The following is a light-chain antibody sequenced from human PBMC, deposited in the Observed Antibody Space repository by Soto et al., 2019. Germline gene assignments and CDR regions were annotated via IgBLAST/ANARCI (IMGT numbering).Light chain of an antibody. CDR3: QQYGSSGT. Sequence: EIVFTQSPGTRSLSPGERAALSCRASQSVSNNYLAWCQQKPGQAPRPLIYGATNSATGIPDRLGGSGSGTDFTLTISRMEPEYFAVYYCQQYGSSGTFGQGTKVDI. V-gene: IGKV3-20*01. CDR1: QSVSNNY. J-gene: IGKJ1*01. CDR2: GAT.